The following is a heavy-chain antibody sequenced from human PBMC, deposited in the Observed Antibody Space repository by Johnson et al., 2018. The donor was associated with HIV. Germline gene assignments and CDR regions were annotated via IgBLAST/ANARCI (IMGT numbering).Heavy chain of an antibody. V-gene: IGHV3-11*04. CDR3: ARSKDCSVGTCPDGFDI. J-gene: IGHJ3*02. D-gene: IGHD2-15*01. CDR1: GFTFSDYY. Sequence: HVQLVESGGGLVKPGGSLRLSCVASGFTFSDYYMSWIRQAPGKGLEWVSYISVSGDPIYSADSVQGRFTTSRDNAKNSLYLQMDSLRAEDTAVYYCARSKDCSVGTCPDGFDIWGQGTMVIVSS. CDR2: ISVSGDPI.